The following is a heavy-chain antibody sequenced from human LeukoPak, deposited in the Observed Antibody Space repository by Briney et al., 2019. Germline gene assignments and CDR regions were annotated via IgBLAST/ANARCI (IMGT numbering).Heavy chain of an antibody. CDR1: GFTFSSYG. J-gene: IGHJ4*02. D-gene: IGHD2-21*02. CDR2: TSYDGSNK. V-gene: IGHV3-30*18. CDR3: AKDGGHIVVVTAAYFDY. Sequence: GGSLRLSCAASGFTFSSYGMHWVRQAPGKGLEWVAVTSYDGSNKYYADSVKGRFTISRDNSKNTLYLQMNSLRAEDTAVYYCAKDGGHIVVVTAAYFDYWGQGTLVTVSS.